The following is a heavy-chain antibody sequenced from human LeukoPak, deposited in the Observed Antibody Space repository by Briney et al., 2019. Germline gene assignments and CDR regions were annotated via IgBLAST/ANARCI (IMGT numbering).Heavy chain of an antibody. J-gene: IGHJ1*01. V-gene: IGHV1-2*02. Sequence: GASVKVSCQASGYTFPGYYMLGVRQPPGRGLEGMGWINPNSGGTNYAQKFQGRVTMTRDTSISTAYMELSRLRSDDTAVYYCARSGSSGARAHFQHWGQGTLVTVSS. CDR3: ARSGSSGARAHFQH. D-gene: IGHD6-19*01. CDR1: GYTFPGYY. CDR2: INPNSGGT.